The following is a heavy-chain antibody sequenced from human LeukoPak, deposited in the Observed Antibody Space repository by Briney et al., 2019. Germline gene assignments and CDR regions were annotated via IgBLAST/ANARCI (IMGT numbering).Heavy chain of an antibody. J-gene: IGHJ4*02. CDR3: ARGYSYGPQAGFDY. D-gene: IGHD5-18*01. CDR1: GYTLTELS. V-gene: IGHV1-24*01. CDR2: FDPEDGET. Sequence: ASVKVSCKVSGYTLTELSMHWVRQAPGKGLEWMGGFDPEDGETIYAQKFQGRVTMTEDTSTDTAYMELSSLRSEDTAVYYRARGYSYGPQAGFDYWGQGTLVTVSS.